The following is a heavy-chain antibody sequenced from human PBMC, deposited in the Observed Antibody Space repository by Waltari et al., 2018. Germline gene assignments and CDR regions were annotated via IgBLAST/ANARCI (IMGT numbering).Heavy chain of an antibody. CDR1: GGSISSYY. V-gene: IGHV4-4*07. D-gene: IGHD1-7*01. Sequence: QVQLQESGPGLVKPSETLSLTCTVSGGSISSYYWSWIRQPAGKGLEWIGRIYTSGSTNYNTSLKSRVTMSVDTSKNQFSLKLSSVTDADTAVYYCARSPDNGNYVEEGNFDYWGQGTLVTVSS. CDR3: ARSPDNGNYVEEGNFDY. J-gene: IGHJ4*02. CDR2: IYTSGST.